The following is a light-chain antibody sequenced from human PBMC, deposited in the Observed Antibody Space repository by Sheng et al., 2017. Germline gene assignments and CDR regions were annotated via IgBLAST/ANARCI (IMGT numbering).Light chain of an antibody. Sequence: DIHMSQFPSNLSASIGDRVTFTCRASQSISRWLAWYQLKPGEAPKLLIHEASILDTGVPSRFSGSGSGTEFTLTISSLQPDDSASYYCQQYRNYSPTFGQGTKVXI. J-gene: IGKJ1*01. CDR2: EAS. V-gene: IGKV1-5*03. CDR3: QQYRNYSPT. CDR1: QSISRW.